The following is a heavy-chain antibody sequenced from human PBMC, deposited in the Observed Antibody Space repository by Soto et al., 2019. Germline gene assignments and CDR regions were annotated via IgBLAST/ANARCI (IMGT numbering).Heavy chain of an antibody. D-gene: IGHD3-10*01. J-gene: IGHJ5*02. Sequence: SEPMSLPSTVSGGNISNYYWSWIRKPPGKGLEWIGYIYYSASTNYNPSLKSRVTISVDTSKNQFSLKLSSVTAADTAVYYCASQRITMVRGVINWFDLWGQGTLVTVS. CDR1: GGNISNYY. CDR2: IYYSAST. CDR3: ASQRITMVRGVINWFDL. V-gene: IGHV4-59*08.